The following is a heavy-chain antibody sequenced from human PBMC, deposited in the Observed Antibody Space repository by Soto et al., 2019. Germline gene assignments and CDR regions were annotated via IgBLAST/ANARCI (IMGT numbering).Heavy chain of an antibody. V-gene: IGHV4-31*03. J-gene: IGHJ4*02. D-gene: IGHD3-9*01. CDR1: GGSITSDAYY. Sequence: SETLSLTCTVSGGSITSDAYYWSWIRQHPGKGLEWIGYIHYSGSAYYNPSLKSRLTISVDTSKNQFSLNLRSVTAADTAVYYCAATLTALTYFHYWGQGTLVTVSS. CDR3: AATLTALTYFHY. CDR2: IHYSGSA.